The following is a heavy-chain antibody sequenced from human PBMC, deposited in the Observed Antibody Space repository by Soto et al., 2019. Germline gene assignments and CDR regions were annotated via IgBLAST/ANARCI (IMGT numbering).Heavy chain of an antibody. J-gene: IGHJ4*02. CDR2: ISGSGGST. CDR1: GFTFSSYA. V-gene: IGHV3-23*01. Sequence: PGGSLRLSCAASGFTFSSYAMSWVRQAPGKGLEWVSAISGSGGSTYYADSVKGRFTISRDNSKNTLYLQMNSLRAEDTAVYYCAKMDMVRGVIPLDDWGQGTLVTVSS. CDR3: AKMDMVRGVIPLDD. D-gene: IGHD3-10*01.